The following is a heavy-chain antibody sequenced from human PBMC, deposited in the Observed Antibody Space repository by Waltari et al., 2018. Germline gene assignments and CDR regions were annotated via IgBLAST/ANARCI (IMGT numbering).Heavy chain of an antibody. CDR3: ARAKSYCTGGTCYISPSWFDP. D-gene: IGHD2-8*02. CDR1: GASISSSSYY. CDR2: LYYGGST. J-gene: IGHJ5*02. V-gene: IGHV4-30-4*01. Sequence: QVQLQESGPGLVKPSQTLSLTCTVSGASISSSSYYWSWVRQSPGRGLEWIGYLYYGGSTFYNPSLKTRVSISVETSNNQFSLKLSSVTAADTAIYYCARAKSYCTGGTCYISPSWFDPWGQGTLVTVSS.